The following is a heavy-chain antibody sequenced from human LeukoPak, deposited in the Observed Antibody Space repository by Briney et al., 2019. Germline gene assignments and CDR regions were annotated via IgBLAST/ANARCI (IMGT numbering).Heavy chain of an antibody. D-gene: IGHD6-19*01. CDR1: GFTFSSYG. CDR3: ARGYSSGWYDAFDI. Sequence: PGRSLRLSCAASGFTFSSYGMHWVRQAPGKGLEWVAVISYDGSNKYYADSVKGRFTISRDNSKNTLYLQMNSLRAEDTAVYYCARGYSSGWYDAFDIWGQGTMVTVSS. CDR2: ISYDGSNK. V-gene: IGHV3-30*03. J-gene: IGHJ3*02.